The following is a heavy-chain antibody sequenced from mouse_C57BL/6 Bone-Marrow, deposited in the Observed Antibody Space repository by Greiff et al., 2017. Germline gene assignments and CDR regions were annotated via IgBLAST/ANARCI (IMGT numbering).Heavy chain of an antibody. CDR1: GYTFTDYY. D-gene: IGHD1-1*01. CDR2: INPYNGGT. Sequence: VQLQQSGPVLVKPGASVKMSCKASGYTFTDYYMNWVKQSHGKSLEWIGVINPYNGGTSYNQKFKGKATLTVDKSSSTAYMELNRLTSEDSAVYDCAGSYYGSSSFDDWGQGTTLTVSA. J-gene: IGHJ2*01. V-gene: IGHV1-19*01. CDR3: AGSYYGSSSFDD.